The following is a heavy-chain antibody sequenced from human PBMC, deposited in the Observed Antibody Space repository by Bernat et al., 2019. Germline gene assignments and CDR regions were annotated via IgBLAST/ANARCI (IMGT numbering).Heavy chain of an antibody. CDR2: IYSGGST. D-gene: IGHD2-15*01. V-gene: IGHV3-53*01. CDR3: ASLVVVVAATIDY. J-gene: IGHJ4*02. Sequence: EVQLVESGGGLIQPGGSLRLSCAASGFTVSSNYMSWVRQAPGKGLEWVSVIYSGGSTYYADSVQGRFTISRDDSKNTLYLQMNSLRAEDTAVYYCASLVVVVAATIDYWGQGTLVTVSS. CDR1: GFTVSSNY.